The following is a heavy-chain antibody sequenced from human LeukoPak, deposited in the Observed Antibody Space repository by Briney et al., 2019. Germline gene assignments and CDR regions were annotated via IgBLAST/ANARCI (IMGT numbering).Heavy chain of an antibody. CDR3: TDGFDI. J-gene: IGHJ3*02. Sequence: PGGSLRLSCAASGFTFSSYWMSWVRQAPGKGLEWVAKIKQDGSEKYYVDSVKGRFTISRDNAKNSLDLQMNSLRAEDTALYYCTDGFDIWGQGTMVTVSS. CDR1: GFTFSSYW. CDR2: IKQDGSEK. V-gene: IGHV3-7*03.